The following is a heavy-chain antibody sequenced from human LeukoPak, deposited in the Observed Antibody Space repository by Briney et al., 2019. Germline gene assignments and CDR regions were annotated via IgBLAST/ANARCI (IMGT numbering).Heavy chain of an antibody. CDR3: ARLARRMGGFDY. Sequence: SQTMSPTSTVAAGSITSYYGSWIRQLPGNVREWIGYIYNSGSTNHNPSLKSRVTISVDTSKNQFSLKLSAVTAADTAVYYCARLARRMGGFDYWGQGPLVTVSS. CDR1: AGSITSYY. V-gene: IGHV4-59*08. J-gene: IGHJ4*02. CDR2: IYNSGST. D-gene: IGHD3-16*01.